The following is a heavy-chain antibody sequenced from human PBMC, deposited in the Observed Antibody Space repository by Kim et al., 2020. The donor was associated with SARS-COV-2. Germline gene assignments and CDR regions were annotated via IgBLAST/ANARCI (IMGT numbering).Heavy chain of an antibody. CDR3: AKHRATMVRGVRGGGQPFDP. J-gene: IGHJ5*02. Sequence: GGSLRLSCAASGFTFSSYAMSWVRQAPGKGLEWVSAISGSGGSTYYADSVKGRFTISRDNSKNTLYLQMNSLRAEDTAVYYCAKHRATMVRGVRGGGQPFDPWGQGTLVTVSS. CDR2: ISGSGGST. V-gene: IGHV3-23*01. CDR1: GFTFSSYA. D-gene: IGHD3-10*01.